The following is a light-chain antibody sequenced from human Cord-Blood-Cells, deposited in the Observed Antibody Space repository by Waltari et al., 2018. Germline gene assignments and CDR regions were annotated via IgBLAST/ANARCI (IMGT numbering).Light chain of an antibody. V-gene: IGKV4-1*01. Sequence: DIVMTQSPDSLTVSLGERATINCKSSKSVLYSSNNKHYLAWYQQKPGQPPKLLIYWASTRESGVPDRFSGSGSGTDFTLTISSLQAEDVAVYYCQQYYSTPTFGQGTKVEIK. CDR1: KSVLYSSNNKHY. CDR2: WAS. J-gene: IGKJ1*01. CDR3: QQYYSTPT.